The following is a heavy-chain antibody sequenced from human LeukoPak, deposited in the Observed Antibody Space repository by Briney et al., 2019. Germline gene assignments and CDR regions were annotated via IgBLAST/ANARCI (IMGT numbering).Heavy chain of an antibody. V-gene: IGHV1-2*02. J-gene: IGHJ4*02. CDR3: AREGLPGSSGYHPTDY. CDR2: INPNSGGT. Sequence: ASVKVSCKASGYTFTSYYMHWVRQAPGQGLEWMGWINPNSGGTNYAQKFQGRVTMTRDTSISTAYMELSRLRSDDTAVYYCAREGLPGSSGYHPTDYWGQGTLVTVSS. CDR1: GYTFTSYY. D-gene: IGHD3-22*01.